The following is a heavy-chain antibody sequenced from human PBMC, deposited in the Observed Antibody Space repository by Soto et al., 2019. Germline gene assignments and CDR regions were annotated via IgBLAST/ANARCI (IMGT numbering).Heavy chain of an antibody. CDR1: RVPFSKFI. CDR3: AKVRYSSPMGYYYGIDV. V-gene: IGHV1-69*13. J-gene: IGHJ6*02. CDR2: IIPIFGTA. D-gene: IGHD6-19*01. Sequence: GASVKASCKASRVPFSKFIVTWVRQAPGLGLEWVGGIIPIFGTANYAQKFQGRVTITADESTSTSYMKVNNLRSEDTAVYYCAKVRYSSPMGYYYGIDVWGQGTTVTVSS.